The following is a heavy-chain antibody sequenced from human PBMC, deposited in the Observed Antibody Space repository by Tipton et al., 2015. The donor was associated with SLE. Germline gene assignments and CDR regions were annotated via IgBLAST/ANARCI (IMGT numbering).Heavy chain of an antibody. CDR2: ISTYTGDT. CDR3: ARRTPETRGYYYYMDV. CDR1: GYTFDSYG. V-gene: IGHV1-18*04. Sequence: QLVQSGAEVKKPGASVRVSCKASGYTFDSYGISWVRQAPGQGLEWMGWISTYTGDTNYAQQFQGRVTMTTDTPTTTAHMELRSLRSDDTAVYYCARRTPETRGYYYYMDVWGKGTTVTVSS. D-gene: IGHD1-14*01. J-gene: IGHJ6*03.